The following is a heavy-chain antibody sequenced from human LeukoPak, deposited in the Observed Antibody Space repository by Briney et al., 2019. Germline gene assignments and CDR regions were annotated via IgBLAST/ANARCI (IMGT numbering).Heavy chain of an antibody. CDR3: ARGCVYSGGCPFDY. D-gene: IGHD6-19*01. CDR2: IYYSGST. Sequence: SETLSLTCTVSGGSISSYYWSWIRQPPGKGLEWIGYIYYSGSTNYNPSLKSRVTISVDTSKNQFSLKLSSVTAADTAVYYCARGCVYSGGCPFDYWGQGTLVTVSS. V-gene: IGHV4-59*01. J-gene: IGHJ4*02. CDR1: GGSISSYY.